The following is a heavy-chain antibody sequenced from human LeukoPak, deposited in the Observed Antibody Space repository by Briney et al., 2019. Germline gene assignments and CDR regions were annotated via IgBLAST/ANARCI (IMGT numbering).Heavy chain of an antibody. CDR2: ISSSGSTI. CDR1: GFTFSSYE. CDR3: ARANRIGAFDI. Sequence: GGSLRLSCAASGFTFSSYEMNWVRQAPGKGLEWVSYISSSGSTIYYADSVKGRFTISRDNAKNSLYLQMNSLRAEDTAVCYCARANRIGAFDIWGQGTMVTVSS. V-gene: IGHV3-48*03. D-gene: IGHD1-14*01. J-gene: IGHJ3*02.